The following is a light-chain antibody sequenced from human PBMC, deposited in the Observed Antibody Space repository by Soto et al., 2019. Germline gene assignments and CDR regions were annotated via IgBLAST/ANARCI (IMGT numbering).Light chain of an antibody. CDR3: CSYAGSGIVI. CDR2: EVS. CDR1: SSDVGSYNL. V-gene: IGLV2-23*02. J-gene: IGLJ2*01. Sequence: QSVLTQPASVSGSPEQSITISCTGTSSDVGSYNLVSWYQQHPGKVPKLMIYEVSKRPSGVSNRFSGSKFGNTASLTISGLQAEYEADYYCCSYAGSGIVIFGGGTKVTVL.